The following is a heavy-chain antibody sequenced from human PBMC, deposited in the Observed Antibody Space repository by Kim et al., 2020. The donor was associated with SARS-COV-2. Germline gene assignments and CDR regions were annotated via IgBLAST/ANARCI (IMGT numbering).Heavy chain of an antibody. D-gene: IGHD1-26*01. CDR3: ARDGKQSYGMDV. Sequence: YYNPSLKSRVTISVDTSKNQCSLNLSSVTAADTAVYFCARDGKQSYGMDVWGQGTTVTVSS. V-gene: IGHV4-39*07. J-gene: IGHJ6*02.